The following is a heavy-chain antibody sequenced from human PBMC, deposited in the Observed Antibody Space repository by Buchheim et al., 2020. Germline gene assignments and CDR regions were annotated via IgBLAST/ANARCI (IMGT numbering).Heavy chain of an antibody. CDR3: ARGLGALLPGYCSSTSCYRRNWFDP. J-gene: IGHJ5*02. V-gene: IGHV4-34*01. D-gene: IGHD2-2*01. CDR1: GGSFSGYY. CDR2: INHSGST. Sequence: QVQLQQWGAGLLKPSETLSLTCAVYGGSFSGYYWSWIRQPPGKGLEWIGEINHSGSTNYNPSLKSRVTISVDTSKNQFSLKLSSVTAADTAVYYCARGLGALLPGYCSSTSCYRRNWFDPWGQGTL.